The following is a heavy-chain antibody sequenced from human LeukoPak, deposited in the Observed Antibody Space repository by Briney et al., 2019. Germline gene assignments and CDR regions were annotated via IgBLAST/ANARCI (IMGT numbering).Heavy chain of an antibody. CDR3: ARRSSGYPYYYYYYMDV. J-gene: IGHJ6*03. CDR2: INHSGST. D-gene: IGHD3-22*01. CDR1: GGSFSGYY. Sequence: NPSETLSLTCAVYGGSFSGYYWSWIRQPPGKGLEWIGEINHSGSTNYNPSLKSRVSISVDTSKNQSSLKLSSVTAADTAVYYCARRSSGYPYYYYYYMDVWGKGTTVTVSS. V-gene: IGHV4-34*01.